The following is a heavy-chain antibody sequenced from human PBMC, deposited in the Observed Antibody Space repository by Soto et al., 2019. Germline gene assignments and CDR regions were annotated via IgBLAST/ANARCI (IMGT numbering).Heavy chain of an antibody. CDR3: SRCRDWTATDLLDY. J-gene: IGHJ4*02. V-gene: IGHV3-73*01. CDR1: GFTFADSA. D-gene: IGHD2-21*01. Sequence: EVQLVESGGGLVQPGGSLKLSCAASGFTFADSAIHWVRQASGKGPEWVGRIRNKVNTYATAYAASVKGRFTISRDDATGTTYLQMNSLKTEDTAVYYCSRCRDWTATDLLDYWGQGTLVTVSS. CDR2: IRNKVNTYAT.